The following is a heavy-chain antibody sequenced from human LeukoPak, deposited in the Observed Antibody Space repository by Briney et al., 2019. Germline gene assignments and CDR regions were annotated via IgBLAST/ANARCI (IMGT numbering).Heavy chain of an antibody. CDR3: ARGSGSYYAFDI. D-gene: IGHD1-26*01. J-gene: IGHJ3*02. CDR2: MNPNSGNT. CDR1: GYTFTCYD. V-gene: IGHV1-8*03. Sequence: ASVKVSCKASGYTFTCYDINWVRQATGQGLEWMGWMNPNSGNTGYAQKFQGRVTITRNTSISTAYMELSSLRSEDTAVYYCARGSGSYYAFDIWGQGTMVTVSS.